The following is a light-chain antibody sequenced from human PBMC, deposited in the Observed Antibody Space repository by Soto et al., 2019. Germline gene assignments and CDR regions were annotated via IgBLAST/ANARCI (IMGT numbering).Light chain of an antibody. J-gene: IGLJ3*02. CDR2: EVN. CDR3: SSYAGSNNLV. Sequence: QSALTQPPSASGSPGQSVTISCTGTSSDIGGYDYVSWYQQHPGKAPKLIIYEVNKRPAGVPDRFSGSKSGNTSSLIVSGLQDEDEADYYCSSYAGSNNLVFAGGTQLTVL. CDR1: SSDIGGYDY. V-gene: IGLV2-8*01.